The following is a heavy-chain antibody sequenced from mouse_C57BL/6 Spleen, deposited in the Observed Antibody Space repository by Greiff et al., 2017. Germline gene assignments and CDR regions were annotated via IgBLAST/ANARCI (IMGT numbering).Heavy chain of an antibody. CDR3: AGSAWSSYDY. D-gene: IGHD1-1*01. CDR1: GYAFTNYL. V-gene: IGHV1-54*01. Sequence: VQLQQSGAELVRPGTSVKVSCKASGYAFTNYLIEWVKQRPGQGLEWIGVINPGSGGTNYNEKFKGKATLTADKSSSTAYMQLSSLTSEDSAVYYCAGSAWSSYDYWGQGTTLTVSS. CDR2: INPGSGGT. J-gene: IGHJ2*01.